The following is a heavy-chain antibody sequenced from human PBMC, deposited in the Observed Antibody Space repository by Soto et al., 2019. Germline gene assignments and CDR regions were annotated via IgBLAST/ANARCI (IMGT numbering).Heavy chain of an antibody. V-gene: IGHV3-21*01. CDR3: VRGDDRVD. D-gene: IGHD1-1*01. Sequence: EVQLVESGGGLVKPGGSLRLSCVGSGFIFSSFTMTWVRQAPGMGLQYLASISKSSSLIYYADSVRGRFIISRDNSKDSVFLKMYSLRDEDTAMYYCVRGDDRVDWGQGTLVTVSS. J-gene: IGHJ4*02. CDR2: ISKSSSLI. CDR1: GFIFSSFT.